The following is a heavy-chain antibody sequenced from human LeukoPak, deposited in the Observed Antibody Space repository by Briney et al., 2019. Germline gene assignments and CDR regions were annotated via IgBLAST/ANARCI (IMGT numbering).Heavy chain of an antibody. Sequence: SETLSLTCTVSGGSISSSGYYWGWIRQPPGKGLEWIGSIYYSGSTYYTPSLKSRVSISVDTSKSQFSQKLSSVTAADTAVYYCARDITGDPTFDYWGQGTLVTVSS. CDR2: IYYSGST. CDR3: ARDITGDPTFDY. CDR1: GGSISSSGYY. D-gene: IGHD4-17*01. J-gene: IGHJ4*02. V-gene: IGHV4-39*07.